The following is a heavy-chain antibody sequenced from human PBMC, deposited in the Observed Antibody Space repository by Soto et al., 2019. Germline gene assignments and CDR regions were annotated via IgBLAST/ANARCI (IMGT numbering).Heavy chain of an antibody. CDR1: GGTFSSYT. CDR3: ARGNTRDCSSTSCYLVY. V-gene: IGHV1-69*02. D-gene: IGHD2-2*01. CDR2: IIPILGIA. Sequence: ASVKVSCKASGGTFSSYTISWVRQAPGQGLEWMGRIIPILGIANYAQKFQGRVTITADKSTSTAYMELSSLRSEDTAVYYCARGNTRDCSSTSCYLVYWGQGTLVTVSS. J-gene: IGHJ4*02.